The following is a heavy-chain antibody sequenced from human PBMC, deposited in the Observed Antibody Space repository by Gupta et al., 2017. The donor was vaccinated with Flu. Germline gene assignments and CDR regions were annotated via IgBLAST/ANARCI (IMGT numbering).Heavy chain of an antibody. D-gene: IGHD6-6*01. CDR3: AARSIVAPH. J-gene: IGHJ4*02. CDR1: GFTFYNKY. CDR2: IYSGGSR. Sequence: EVQLVESGGGLVEPGGSLRLPWAVSGFTFYNKYMTWFRQAPVKGLEWVSLIYSGGSRRYAVSVKGRFTISRDKSKSTVYLQRNSLRNEDTAVYYCAARSIVAPHGGQGALVTVSS. V-gene: IGHV3-66*02.